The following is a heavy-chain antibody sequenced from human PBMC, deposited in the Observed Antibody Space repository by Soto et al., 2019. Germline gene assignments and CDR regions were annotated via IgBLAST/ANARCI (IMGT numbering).Heavy chain of an antibody. J-gene: IGHJ5*02. D-gene: IGHD2-2*02. V-gene: IGHV5-51*01. Sequence: GESLKISCKGSGYRFTSYWIGWVRQMPGKGLEWMGIIYPGDSDTRYSPSFQGQVTISADKSISTAYLQWSSLKASDTAMHYCARLRALEEVPAAIYRDPPGWFDPWGQGTLVTVSA. CDR1: GYRFTSYW. CDR2: IYPGDSDT. CDR3: ARLRALEEVPAAIYRDPPGWFDP.